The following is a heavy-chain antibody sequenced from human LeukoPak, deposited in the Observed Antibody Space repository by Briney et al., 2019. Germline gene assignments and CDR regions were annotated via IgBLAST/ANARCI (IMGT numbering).Heavy chain of an antibody. Sequence: PSETLSLTCAVYGGSFSGYYWSWIRQPPGKGLEWIGEINHSGSTNYNPSPQSRVTMSVDTSKNQFSLKLTSVTAADTAVYFCARAHGSGRYYFDYWGQGTLVTVSS. D-gene: IGHD3-10*01. CDR3: ARAHGSGRYYFDY. CDR2: INHSGST. J-gene: IGHJ4*02. CDR1: GGSFSGYY. V-gene: IGHV4-34*01.